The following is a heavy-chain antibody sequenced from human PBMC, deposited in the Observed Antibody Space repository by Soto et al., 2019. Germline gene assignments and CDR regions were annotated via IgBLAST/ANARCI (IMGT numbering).Heavy chain of an antibody. CDR3: AGLYPYESSGYQLNY. CDR1: GGSISSRSSY. D-gene: IGHD3-22*01. CDR2: IYYLGNT. V-gene: IGHV4-39*01. J-gene: IGHJ4*02. Sequence: SETXSLTCTVSGGSISSRSSYWGWISQPPGKGLEWVGSIYYLGNTYYNPSLGSRITISVDTSKNQFSLKLRSVTAADTAVFYCAGLYPYESSGYQLNYWGQGALVTVSS.